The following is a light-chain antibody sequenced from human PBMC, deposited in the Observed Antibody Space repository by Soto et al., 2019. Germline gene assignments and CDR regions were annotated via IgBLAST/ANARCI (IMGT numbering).Light chain of an antibody. J-gene: IGLJ3*02. CDR3: QSFDSSLSGSV. CDR1: SSNIGAGYD. Sequence: SVLTQPPSVSGAPGQSVTISCLGSSSNIGAGYDVHWYQQLPGTAPKLLIYGNNNRPSGVPDRFSGSESGTSASLAITGLQAEDEADYYCQSFDSSLSGSVFGGGTKLTVL. V-gene: IGLV1-40*01. CDR2: GNN.